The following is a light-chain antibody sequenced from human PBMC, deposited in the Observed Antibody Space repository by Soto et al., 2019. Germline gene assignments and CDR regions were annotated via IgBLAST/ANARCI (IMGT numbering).Light chain of an antibody. CDR2: DVS. Sequence: DIQMTQSPSTLSASVGARVTITCRASHSITNWLAWYQQKPGKAPKVLIYDVSTLGSGVPSRFSGSGSGTEFPLTISSLQPDDFATYYCQPYNNNFGQGTKVEIK. J-gene: IGKJ2*01. V-gene: IGKV1-5*01. CDR1: HSITNW. CDR3: QPYNNN.